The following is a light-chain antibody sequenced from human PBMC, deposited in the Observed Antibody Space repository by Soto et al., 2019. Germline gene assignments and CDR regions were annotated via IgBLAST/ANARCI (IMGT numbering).Light chain of an antibody. J-gene: IGLJ1*01. CDR1: SSDVGSYNY. V-gene: IGLV2-14*01. CDR3: SSFTSSSTGFFV. Sequence: QSVLSQPASVSWSPGHSIAISCTGTSSDVGSYNYVSWYQHHPGKAPKLMISEVSNRPSGVSNRFSGSKSGNTASLTISGLQTEEEADYYCSSFTSSSTGFFVFGTGTKVT. CDR2: EVS.